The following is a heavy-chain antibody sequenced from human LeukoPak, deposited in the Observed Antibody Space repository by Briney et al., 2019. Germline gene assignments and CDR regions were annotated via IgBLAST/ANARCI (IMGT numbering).Heavy chain of an antibody. CDR1: GYTFTDYD. J-gene: IGHJ4*02. D-gene: IGHD6-19*01. CDR3: ARGRGYTTGWVMYYLDF. V-gene: IGHV1-8*01. CDR2: MNPVSGNT. Sequence: ASVKVSCKASGYTFTDYDINWVRLTTGQGLEWMGWMNPVSGNTGYAQKFQGRVSMTRDASVSTAYMELNSLGSEDTAVYYCARGRGYTTGWVMYYLDFWGQGTLVTVSS.